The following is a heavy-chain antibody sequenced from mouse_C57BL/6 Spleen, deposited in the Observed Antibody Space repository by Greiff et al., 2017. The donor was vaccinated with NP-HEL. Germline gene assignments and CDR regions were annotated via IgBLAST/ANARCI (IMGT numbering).Heavy chain of an antibody. Sequence: VQLKESGPVLVKPGASVKMSCKASGYTFTDYYMNWVKQSHGKSLEWIGVINPYNGGTSYNQKFKGKATLTVDKSSSTAYMELNSLTSEDSAVDDYARDGYYGRRYGAMDYWGQGTSVTVSS. CDR2: INPYNGGT. V-gene: IGHV1-19*01. CDR1: GYTFTDYY. D-gene: IGHD1-1*01. J-gene: IGHJ4*01. CDR3: ARDGYYGRRYGAMDY.